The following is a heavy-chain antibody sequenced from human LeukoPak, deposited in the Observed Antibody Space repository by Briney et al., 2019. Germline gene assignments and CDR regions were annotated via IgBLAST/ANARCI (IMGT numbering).Heavy chain of an antibody. V-gene: IGHV5-51*01. J-gene: IGHJ4*02. CDR3: ARLVDTAMVSAFDY. CDR2: IYPGDSDT. D-gene: IGHD5-18*01. CDR1: GYSFTTYW. Sequence: GESLKISCRASGYSFTTYWIGWVRQMPGKGLEWMGVIYPGDSDTRYSPSFQGQVTISADKSFSIAYLQWNSLKASDTAIYFCARLVDTAMVSAFDYWGQGALVTVSS.